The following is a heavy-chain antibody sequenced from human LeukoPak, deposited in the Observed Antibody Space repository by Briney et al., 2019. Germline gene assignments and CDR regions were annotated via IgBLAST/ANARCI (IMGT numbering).Heavy chain of an antibody. CDR3: TPDYGDYVVHY. CDR2: IRSKAYGGTT. V-gene: IGHV3-49*03. Sequence: QTGGSLRLSCTASGFTFGDYAMSWFRQAPGKGLEWVGFIRSKAYGGTTEYAASVKGRFTISRDASKSIAYLQMNSLKTEDTAVYYCTPDYGDYVVHYWGQGTLVTVSS. D-gene: IGHD4-17*01. CDR1: GFTFGDYA. J-gene: IGHJ4*02.